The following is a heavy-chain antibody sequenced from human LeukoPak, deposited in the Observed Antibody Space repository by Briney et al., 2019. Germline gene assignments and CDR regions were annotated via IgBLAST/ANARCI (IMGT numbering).Heavy chain of an antibody. CDR1: GFTFSNYA. CDR2: ISDGAGIP. D-gene: IGHD4-17*01. Sequence: GGSLRLSCAASGFTFSNYAMNWVRQAPGKGLEWVSGISDGAGIPYYADSVKGRFTISRDNSKNTLYLQMTSLRAEDTAVYYFEKCMTPVTTGLYRIGSWGQGTLVTVSS. V-gene: IGHV3-23*01. CDR3: EKCMTPVTTGLYRIGS. J-gene: IGHJ4*02.